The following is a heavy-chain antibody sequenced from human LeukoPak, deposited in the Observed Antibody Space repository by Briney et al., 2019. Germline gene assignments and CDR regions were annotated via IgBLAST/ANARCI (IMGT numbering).Heavy chain of an antibody. V-gene: IGHV3-30-3*01. CDR2: ISYDGSNK. D-gene: IGHD6-13*01. CDR3: AREVVWGSSSRYYFDY. CDR1: GFTFSSYA. Sequence: PGGSLRLSCAASGFTFSSYAMHWVRQAPGKGLEWVAVISYDGSNKYYADSVKGRFTISRDNSKNTLYLQMNSLRAEDTAVYYCAREVVWGSSSRYYFDYWGQGTLVTVSS. J-gene: IGHJ4*02.